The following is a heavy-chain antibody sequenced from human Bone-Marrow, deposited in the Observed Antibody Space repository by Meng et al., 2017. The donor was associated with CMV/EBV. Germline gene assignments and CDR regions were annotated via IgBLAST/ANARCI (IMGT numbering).Heavy chain of an antibody. CDR3: ARDQGSGYSY. V-gene: IGHV6-1*01. J-gene: IGHJ4*02. CDR2: TYYRSKWYN. CDR1: GDSFSSNSAA. D-gene: IGHD3-22*01. Sequence: SETLSLTCAISGDSFSSNSAAWNWIRQSPSRGREWQGRTYYRSKWYNDYAVSVKSRLTINPDTSKNQYSLQLNAVTPEDTAVSYCARDQGSGYSYWGQGTLVTVSS.